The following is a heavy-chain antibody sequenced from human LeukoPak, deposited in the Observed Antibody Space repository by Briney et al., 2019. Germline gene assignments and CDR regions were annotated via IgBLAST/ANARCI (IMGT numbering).Heavy chain of an antibody. J-gene: IGHJ1*01. CDR1: GFSFSSSW. Sequence: EGSLRLSCVASGFSFSSSWMSWVRQAPGKGLEWVANMKEDGSEEYYLDSVKGRFTISRDNAENSLYLQMNSLRDDDTAINYCARHRYSPYWGQGTLVIVSS. CDR3: ARHRYSPY. D-gene: IGHD2-21*01. V-gene: IGHV3-7*01. CDR2: MKEDGSEE.